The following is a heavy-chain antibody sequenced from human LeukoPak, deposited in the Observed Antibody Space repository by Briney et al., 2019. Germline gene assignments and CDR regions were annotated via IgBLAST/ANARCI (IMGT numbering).Heavy chain of an antibody. CDR3: ASAPTRATGYFDY. CDR1: GGSISSSSYY. Sequence: TSETLSLTCTVPGGSISSSSYYWGWIRQPPGKGLEWIGSIYYSGTTYCNPSLKSRVTISGDTSKNQFTLKLSSLTAADTAVYYCASAPTRATGYFDYWGQGTLVTVSS. J-gene: IGHJ4*02. D-gene: IGHD5-24*01. CDR2: IYYSGTT. V-gene: IGHV4-39*01.